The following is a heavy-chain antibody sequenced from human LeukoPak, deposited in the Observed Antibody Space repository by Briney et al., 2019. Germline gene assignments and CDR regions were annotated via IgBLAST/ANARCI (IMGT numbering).Heavy chain of an antibody. CDR3: ASAMIGVPDDAFDT. J-gene: IGHJ3*02. V-gene: IGHV4-34*01. D-gene: IGHD3-22*01. CDR2: INHSGST. CDR1: GVSFSGYY. Sequence: NPSETLSLTCAVYGVSFSGYYWSWIRQPPGKGLEWIGEINHSGSTNYNPSLKSRVTISVDTSKNQFSLKLSSVTAADTAVYYCASAMIGVPDDAFDTWGQGTMVTVSS.